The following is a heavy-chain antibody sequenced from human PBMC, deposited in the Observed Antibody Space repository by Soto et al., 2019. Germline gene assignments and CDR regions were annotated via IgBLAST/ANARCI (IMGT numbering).Heavy chain of an antibody. CDR3: VKDALTTVAYYFDY. CDR2: ISRDSRSI. Sequence: GGSLRLSCEVSGFGFDDYGMHWVRQAPGKGLEWIAGISRDSRSISYGASMKGRFTISRDNAKNSLYLQLNSLRADDTAFYYCVKDALTTVAYYFDYWGQGALVTVSS. J-gene: IGHJ4*02. D-gene: IGHD4-17*01. V-gene: IGHV3-9*01. CDR1: GFGFDDYG.